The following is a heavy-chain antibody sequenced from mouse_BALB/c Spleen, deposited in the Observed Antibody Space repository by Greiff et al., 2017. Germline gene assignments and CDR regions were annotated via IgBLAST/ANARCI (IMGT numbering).Heavy chain of an antibody. J-gene: IGHJ1*01. D-gene: IGHD1-1*01. CDR2: ISYDGSN. V-gene: IGHV3-6*02. CDR3: ARIYRSYFDV. Sequence: VQLKESGPGLVKPSQSLSLTCSVTGYSITSGYYWNWIRQFPGNKLEWMGYISYDGSNNYNPSLKNRISITRDTSKNQFFLKLNSVTTEDTATYYCARIYRSYFDVWGAGTTVTVSS. CDR1: GYSITSGYY.